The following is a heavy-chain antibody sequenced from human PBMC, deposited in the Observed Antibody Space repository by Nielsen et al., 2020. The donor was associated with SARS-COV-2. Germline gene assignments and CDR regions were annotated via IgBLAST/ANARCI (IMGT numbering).Heavy chain of an antibody. J-gene: IGHJ6*02. Sequence: WLRQPPGKGLEWVSYISSSGSTIYYADSVKGRFTISRDNAKNSLYLQMNSLRAEDTAVYYCARDLVIGSWVISVRYSIYYYGMDVWGQGTTVTVSS. CDR3: ARDLVIGSWVISVRYSIYYYGMDV. V-gene: IGHV3-11*04. CDR2: ISSSGSTI. D-gene: IGHD6-13*01.